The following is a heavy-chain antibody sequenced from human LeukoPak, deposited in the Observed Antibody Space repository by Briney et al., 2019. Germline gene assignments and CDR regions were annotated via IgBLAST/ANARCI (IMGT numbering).Heavy chain of an antibody. CDR1: GFTFSSYG. CDR2: IRYDGSNK. V-gene: IGHV3-30*02. CDR3: AKDQKNYYDSSGYYLGY. J-gene: IGHJ4*02. Sequence: GGSLRLSCAASGFTFSSYGMHWVRQAPGKGLEWVAFIRYDGSNKYYADSVKGRFTISRDNSKNTLYLQMNSLRAEDTAVYYCAKDQKNYYDSSGYYLGYWGQGTLVTVSS. D-gene: IGHD3-22*01.